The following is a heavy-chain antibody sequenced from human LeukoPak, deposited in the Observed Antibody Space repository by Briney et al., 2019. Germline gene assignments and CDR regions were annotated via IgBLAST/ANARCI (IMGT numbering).Heavy chain of an antibody. V-gene: IGHV3-30-3*01. Sequence: PGGSLRLSCAASGFTFSSYAMHWVRQAPGKGLEWVAVISYDGSNKYYADSVKGRFTISRDNAKNTLYLQMNSLRAEDTAVYYCARDTYYDFWSGYYLFDYWGQGTLVTVSS. CDR2: ISYDGSNK. D-gene: IGHD3-3*01. CDR3: ARDTYYDFWSGYYLFDY. J-gene: IGHJ4*02. CDR1: GFTFSSYA.